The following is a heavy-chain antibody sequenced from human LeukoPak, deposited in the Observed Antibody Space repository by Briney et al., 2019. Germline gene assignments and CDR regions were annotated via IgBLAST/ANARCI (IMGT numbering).Heavy chain of an antibody. CDR1: GGSFSGYY. CDR2: INHSGST. V-gene: IGHV4-34*01. Sequence: SETLSLTCAVYGGSFSGYYWSWIRQPPGKGLEWIGEINHSGSTNYNPSLKSRVTISVDTSKNQFSLKLSSVTAADTAVYYCARFWPNRNGGRAFDIWGQGTMVTVSS. D-gene: IGHD1-14*01. CDR3: ARFWPNRNGGRAFDI. J-gene: IGHJ3*02.